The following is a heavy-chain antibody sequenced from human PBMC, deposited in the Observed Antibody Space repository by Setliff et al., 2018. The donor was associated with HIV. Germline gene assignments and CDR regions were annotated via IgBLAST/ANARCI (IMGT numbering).Heavy chain of an antibody. CDR3: ARDGGGYNYGSVRYFDY. V-gene: IGHV3-30-3*01. CDR1: GFNFGSYA. Sequence: PGGSLRLSCAVSGFNFGSYAIHWVRLAPGQGPQWVALISYDGNNQWYADSVKGRFTISRDNSKNTLHLELNNLRPEDTAVYYCARDGGGYNYGSVRYFDYWSQGTPVTVSS. D-gene: IGHD5-18*01. CDR2: ISYDGNNQ. J-gene: IGHJ4*02.